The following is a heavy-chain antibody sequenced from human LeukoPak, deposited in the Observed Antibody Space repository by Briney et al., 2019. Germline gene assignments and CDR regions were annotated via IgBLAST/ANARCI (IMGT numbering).Heavy chain of an antibody. CDR1: GGSFSGYY. J-gene: IGHJ4*02. Sequence: PSETLSLTCAVYGGSFSGYYWSWIRQPPGKGLEWIGEINHSGSTNYNPSLKSRVTISVDTSKNQFSLRLNSVTAADTAVYFCAAQTRIYIHYDSFDNWGQGTLVIVSS. CDR2: INHSGST. CDR3: AAQTRIYIHYDSFDN. D-gene: IGHD4-11*01. V-gene: IGHV4-34*01.